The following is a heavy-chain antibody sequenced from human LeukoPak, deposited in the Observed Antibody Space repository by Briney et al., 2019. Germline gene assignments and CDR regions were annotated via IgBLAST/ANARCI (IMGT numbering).Heavy chain of an antibody. Sequence: SETLSLTCTVSGGSISSGSYYWSWIRPPPGKGLEWIGYIYYSGSTNYNTSLKSRVTISVDTSKNQFSLKLSSVTAADTAVYYCARATDLYGMDVWGQGTTVTVSS. V-gene: IGHV4-61*01. CDR2: IYYSGST. J-gene: IGHJ6*02. CDR3: ARATDLYGMDV. CDR1: GGSISSGSYY.